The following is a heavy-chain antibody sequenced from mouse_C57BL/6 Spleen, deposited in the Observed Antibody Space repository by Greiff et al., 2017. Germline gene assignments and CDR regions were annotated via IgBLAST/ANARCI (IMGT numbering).Heavy chain of an antibody. CDR3: ARRGTVVAPDY. CDR2: IDPSDSYT. D-gene: IGHD1-1*01. CDR1: GYTFTSYW. J-gene: IGHJ2*01. Sequence: QVQLQQSGAELVRPGTSVKLSCKASGYTFTSYWLHWVKQRPGQGLEWIGVIDPSDSYTNYNQKFKGKATLTVDTSSSTAYMQLSSLTSEDSAVYYCARRGTVVAPDYWGQGTTLTVSS. V-gene: IGHV1-59*01.